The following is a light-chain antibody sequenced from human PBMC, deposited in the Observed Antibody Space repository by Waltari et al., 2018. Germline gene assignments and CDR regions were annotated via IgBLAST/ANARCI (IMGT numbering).Light chain of an antibody. CDR1: SSHVGGYNY. CDR2: EVS. V-gene: IGLV2-14*01. Sequence: QSALTQPASVSGSPGQSTTFSCTGTSSHVGGYNYVSWYQQHPGKVPKLMIYEVSNRPSGVSNRFSGSKSGNTASLTISGLQAEDEADYYCLSYTSSSTYVFGTGTKVTVL. J-gene: IGLJ1*01. CDR3: LSYTSSSTYV.